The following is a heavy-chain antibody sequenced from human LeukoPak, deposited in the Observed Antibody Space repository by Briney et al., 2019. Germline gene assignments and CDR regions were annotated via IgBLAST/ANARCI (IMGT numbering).Heavy chain of an antibody. Sequence: SETLSLTCSFSGGSLSGYYWSWIRQPPGKGLEWIGEINHSGSTNYNPSLKSRVTISVDTSKNQFPLKLSSVTAADTAVYYCARRVAYYDFWSGYYNWGQGTLVTVSS. CDR1: GGSLSGYY. CDR3: ARRVAYYDFWSGYYN. D-gene: IGHD3-3*01. CDR2: INHSGST. V-gene: IGHV4-34*01. J-gene: IGHJ4*02.